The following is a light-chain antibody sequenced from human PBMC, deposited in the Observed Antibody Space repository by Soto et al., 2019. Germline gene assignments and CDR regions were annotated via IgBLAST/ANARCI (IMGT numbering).Light chain of an antibody. CDR2: DVS. V-gene: IGLV2-14*01. CDR3: SSYTSSSTPFV. Sequence: QSLLTQPAAVSGSPRQSITISCTGTSSDFGGYNYVSWYQQHPGKAPKLMIYDVSNRPSGVSNRFSGSKSGNTASLTISGLQAEDEADYYCSSYTSSSTPFVFGTGNKVPVL. J-gene: IGLJ1*01. CDR1: SSDFGGYNY.